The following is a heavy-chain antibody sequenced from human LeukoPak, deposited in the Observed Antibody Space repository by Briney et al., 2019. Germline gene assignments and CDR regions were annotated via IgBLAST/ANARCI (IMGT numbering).Heavy chain of an antibody. CDR2: INPSGGST. D-gene: IGHD1-26*01. CDR1: GYTFTSYY. CDR3: ARREIVGATRLDV. Sequence: ASVKVSCKASGYTFTSYYMHWVRQAPGQGLEWMGIINPSGGSTSYAQKFQGRVTMTRNTSISTAYMELSRLRSDDTAVYYCARREIVGATRLDVWGKGTTVTVSS. J-gene: IGHJ6*04. V-gene: IGHV1-46*01.